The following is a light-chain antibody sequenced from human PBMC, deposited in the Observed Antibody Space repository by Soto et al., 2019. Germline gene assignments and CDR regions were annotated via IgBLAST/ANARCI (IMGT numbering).Light chain of an antibody. CDR3: QQYDSSPLMYT. CDR2: GAS. V-gene: IGKV3-20*01. CDR1: QTVSSSY. Sequence: EIVLTQSPGTLSLSPGERATLSCRASQTVSSSYLAWYQQKPGPAPRLLIYGASSRATGIPDRFSSSGSGTDFTLTISRLEHEDFAVYYCQQYDSSPLMYTFGQGTKLEIK. J-gene: IGKJ2*01.